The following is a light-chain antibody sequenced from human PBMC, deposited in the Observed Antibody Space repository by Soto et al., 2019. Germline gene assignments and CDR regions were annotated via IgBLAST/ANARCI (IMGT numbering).Light chain of an antibody. CDR2: GAS. CDR3: QQYNSWLWA. Sequence: ILMTQSPGTLSLSPGERATLSCRASQSVSSSYLAWYQQKPGQAPRLLIYGASSRASGIPARFSGSGSGTEFTLIISSLQSEDSAVYYCQQYNSWLWAFGQGTKVDIK. V-gene: IGKV3D-15*01. J-gene: IGKJ1*01. CDR1: QSVSSSY.